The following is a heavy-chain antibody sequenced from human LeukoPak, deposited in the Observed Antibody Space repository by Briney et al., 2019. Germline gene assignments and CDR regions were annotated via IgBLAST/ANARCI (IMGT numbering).Heavy chain of an antibody. Sequence: GGSLRLSCVVSGFTFSTYAMSWVRQAPGKGLEWVSAISGNGGSTYYADSVKGRFTISRDNSKNMLYLQMNSLRAEDTAVYYCAKRHYDSSGYPNWGKGTPVTVSS. V-gene: IGHV3-23*01. CDR3: AKRHYDSSGYPN. D-gene: IGHD3-22*01. CDR2: ISGNGGST. J-gene: IGHJ4*02. CDR1: GFTFSTYA.